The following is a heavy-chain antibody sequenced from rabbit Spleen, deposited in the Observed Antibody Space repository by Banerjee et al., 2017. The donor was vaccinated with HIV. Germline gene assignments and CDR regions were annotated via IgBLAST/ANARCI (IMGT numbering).Heavy chain of an antibody. Sequence: QEQLEESGGGLVKPEGSLTLTCKASGFSFSDRDVMCWVRQAPGKGLEWIGYIDLLFGTTYYANWVNGRFTISSHSAQNTLYLQLHSLTAADTATYFCVRGASGSGYYSLWGQGPLVTVS. D-gene: IGHD1-1*01. CDR1: GFSFSDRDV. CDR2: IDLLFGTT. CDR3: VRGASGSGYYSL. V-gene: IGHV1S47*01. J-gene: IGHJ6*01.